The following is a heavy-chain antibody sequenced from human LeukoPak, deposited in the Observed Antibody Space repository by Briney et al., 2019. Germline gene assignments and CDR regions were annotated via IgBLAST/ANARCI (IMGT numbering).Heavy chain of an antibody. Sequence: ASVKVSCTASGYTFTSYYMHWVRQAPGQGLEWMGIINPSGGSTSYAQKFQGRVTMTRDMSTSTVYMELSSLRSEDTAVYYCAYNWNFGWFDPWGQGTLVTVSS. CDR3: AYNWNFGWFDP. D-gene: IGHD1-7*01. V-gene: IGHV1-46*01. CDR2: INPSGGST. J-gene: IGHJ5*02. CDR1: GYTFTSYY.